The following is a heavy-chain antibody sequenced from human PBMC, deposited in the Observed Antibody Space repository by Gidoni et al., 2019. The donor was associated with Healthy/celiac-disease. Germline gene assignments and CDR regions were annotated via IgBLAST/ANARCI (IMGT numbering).Heavy chain of an antibody. Sequence: EVQLLESGGGLVQPGGSLRLSCAASGLTFSSYAMSWVRQAPGKGLGWVSAISGSGGSTYYADSVKGRFTISRDNSKNTLYLQMNSLRAEDTAVYYCAKVGVSLMAAAGVYYFDYWGQGTLVTVSS. J-gene: IGHJ4*02. D-gene: IGHD6-13*01. CDR2: ISGSGGST. V-gene: IGHV3-23*01. CDR1: GLTFSSYA. CDR3: AKVGVSLMAAAGVYYFDY.